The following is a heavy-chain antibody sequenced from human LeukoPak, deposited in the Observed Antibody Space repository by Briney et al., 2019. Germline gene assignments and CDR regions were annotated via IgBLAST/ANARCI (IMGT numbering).Heavy chain of an antibody. CDR3: ARVGVIAVAVNYAFDI. D-gene: IGHD6-19*01. CDR2: ISAYDGNT. CDR1: GYTFTSYG. V-gene: IGHV1-18*01. Sequence: ASVKVSCKASGYTFTSYGISWVRQAPGQGLEWMGWISAYDGNTNYAQKLQGRVTMTTDTSTSTAYMELRSLRSDDTAVYYCARVGVIAVAVNYAFDIWGQGTMVTVSS. J-gene: IGHJ3*02.